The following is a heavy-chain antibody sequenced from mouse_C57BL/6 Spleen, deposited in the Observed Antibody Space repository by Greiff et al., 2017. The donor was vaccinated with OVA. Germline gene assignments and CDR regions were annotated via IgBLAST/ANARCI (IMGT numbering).Heavy chain of an antibody. CDR1: GYTFTSYW. J-gene: IGHJ2*01. CDR3: ARAITAVVATFLYLDY. V-gene: IGHV1-69*01. Sequence: QVQLQQPGAELVMPGASVKLSCKASGYTFTSYWMHWVKQRPGQGLEWIGEIDPSDSYTNYNQKFKGKSTLTVDKSSSTAYMQLSSLTSEDSAVYYCARAITAVVATFLYLDYWGQGTTLTVSS. D-gene: IGHD1-1*01. CDR2: IDPSDSYT.